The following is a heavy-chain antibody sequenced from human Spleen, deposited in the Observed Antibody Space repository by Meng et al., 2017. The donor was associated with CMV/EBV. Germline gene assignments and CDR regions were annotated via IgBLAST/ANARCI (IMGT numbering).Heavy chain of an antibody. Sequence: ASVKVSCKASGYTFTGYYMHWVRQAPGQGLEWMGWINPNNAGTNNAQNFQGRVTMTTDTSITTAYMELTRLSSDETAVYFCARGGTTENLYYYYGMDVWGHGTTVTVSS. D-gene: IGHD4-11*01. CDR3: ARGGTTENLYYYYGMDV. CDR1: GYTFTGYY. CDR2: INPNNAGT. V-gene: IGHV1-2*02. J-gene: IGHJ6*02.